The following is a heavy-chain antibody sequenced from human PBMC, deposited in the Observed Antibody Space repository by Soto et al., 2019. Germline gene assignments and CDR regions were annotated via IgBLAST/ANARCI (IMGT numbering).Heavy chain of an antibody. D-gene: IGHD3-16*01. J-gene: IGHJ6*02. CDR3: AGGKHATFGGVTVYYYYGMDV. Sequence: QEQLVQSGAEVKRPGSSVKVSCKASGGTFSSYGFSWVRQAPGQGLEWVGDIFPIFNTANYAQKFQGRVTITADESTSTVYMVLSILGSDDTAVYYCAGGKHATFGGVTVYYYYGMDVWGQGTTVTVSS. CDR1: GGTFSSYG. V-gene: IGHV1-69*01. CDR2: IFPIFNTA.